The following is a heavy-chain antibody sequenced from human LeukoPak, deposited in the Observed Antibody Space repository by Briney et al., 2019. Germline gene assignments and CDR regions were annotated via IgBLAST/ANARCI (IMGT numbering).Heavy chain of an antibody. CDR1: GGTFSSYA. Sequence: SVKVSCKASGGTFSSYAISWVRQAPGQGLEWMGGIIPIFGTANYAQKFQGRVTITADESTSTAYMEPSSLRSEDTAVYYCARGSELYEYYYYGMDVWGQGTTVTVSS. J-gene: IGHJ6*02. D-gene: IGHD1-26*01. CDR2: IIPIFGTA. V-gene: IGHV1-69*01. CDR3: ARGSELYEYYYYGMDV.